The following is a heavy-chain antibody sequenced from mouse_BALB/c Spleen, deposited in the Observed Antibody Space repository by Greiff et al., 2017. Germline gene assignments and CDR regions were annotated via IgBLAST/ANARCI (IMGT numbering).Heavy chain of an antibody. CDR3: ARGGTPGNYYAMDY. Sequence: QVQLQQSGPELVKPGASVKISCKASGYAFSSSWMHWVKQRPGQGLEWIGRIYPGDGDTNYNGKFKGKATLTADKSSSTAYMQLSSLTSVDTAVYVGARGGTPGNYYAMDYWGQGTSVTVSS. D-gene: IGHD2-14*01. CDR2: IYPGDGDT. V-gene: IGHV1-82*01. J-gene: IGHJ4*01. CDR1: GYAFSSSW.